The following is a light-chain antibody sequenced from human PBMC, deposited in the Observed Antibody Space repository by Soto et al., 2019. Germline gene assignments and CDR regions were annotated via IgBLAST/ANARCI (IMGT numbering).Light chain of an antibody. Sequence: EIVLTQSPGPLSLSPGARATLSCRASQSVNSYLAWYQQKVGQAPRLLIYGASSRATGIPDRLSGSGSGTDFTLTVSRLDPEDFAVYYCQQYGRSPWTFGQGTEVEIK. CDR2: GAS. CDR1: QSVNSY. V-gene: IGKV3-20*01. CDR3: QQYGRSPWT. J-gene: IGKJ1*01.